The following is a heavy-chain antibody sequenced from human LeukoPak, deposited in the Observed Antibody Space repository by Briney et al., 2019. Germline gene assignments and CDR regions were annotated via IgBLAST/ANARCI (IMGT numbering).Heavy chain of an antibody. V-gene: IGHV3-7*01. J-gene: IGHJ3*02. D-gene: IGHD3-10*01. Sequence: GGSLRLSCAASGFTFSSYWMSWVRQAPLKGLECVANMDQDGNQKYYVDSVKGRITISRDNAKNSLYLQMNSLRAEDTAVYYCARYGSGIDNAFDIWGQGTMVTVSS. CDR1: GFTFSSYW. CDR3: ARYGSGIDNAFDI. CDR2: MDQDGNQK.